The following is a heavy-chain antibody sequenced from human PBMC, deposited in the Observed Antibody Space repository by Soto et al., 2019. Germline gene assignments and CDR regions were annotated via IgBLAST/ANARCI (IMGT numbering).Heavy chain of an antibody. CDR1: GDSVSSNSAA. CDR2: TYYRSKWYN. D-gene: IGHD5-18*01. J-gene: IGHJ6*02. V-gene: IGHV6-1*01. CDR3: ARDEDTAMVSSPYYYYGMDV. Sequence: PSQTLSLTCAISGDSVSSNSAAWNWIRQSPSRGLEWLGRTYYRSKWYNDYAVSVKSRITINPDTSKNQFSLQLNSVTPEDTAVYYCARDEDTAMVSSPYYYYGMDVWGQGTTVTVS.